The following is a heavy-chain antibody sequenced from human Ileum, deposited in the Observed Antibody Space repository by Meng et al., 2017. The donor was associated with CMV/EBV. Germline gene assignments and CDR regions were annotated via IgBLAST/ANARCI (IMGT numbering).Heavy chain of an antibody. V-gene: IGHV3-48*03. J-gene: IGHJ4*02. D-gene: IGHD2-2*01. CDR2: ISSSGSTI. Sequence: GESLKISWAASGITFSSYEMNWVRQAPGKGLEWGSYISSSGSTIYYADSVKGRFTISRDNAKNSLYLQMNSLRAEDTAVYYCARGSDCSSTSCYLTLMMYWGQGTLVTVSS. CDR1: GITFSSYE. CDR3: ARGSDCSSTSCYLTLMMY.